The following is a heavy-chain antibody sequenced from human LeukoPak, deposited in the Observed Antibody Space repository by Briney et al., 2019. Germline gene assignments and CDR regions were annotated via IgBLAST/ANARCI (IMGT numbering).Heavy chain of an antibody. CDR3: ATPPSIAAS. J-gene: IGHJ5*02. V-gene: IGHV4-34*01. CDR2: INHSGST. CDR1: GGSFSGYY. D-gene: IGHD6-6*01. Sequence: SETLSLTCAVYGGSFSGYYWSWIRQPPGKGLEWIGEINHSGSTNYNPSLKSRVTISVDTSKNQFSLKLSSVTAADTAVYYCATPPSIAASWGQGALVTASS.